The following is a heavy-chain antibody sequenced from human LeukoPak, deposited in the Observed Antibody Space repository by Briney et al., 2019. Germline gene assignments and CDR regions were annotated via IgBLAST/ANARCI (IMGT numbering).Heavy chain of an antibody. CDR2: INHSGST. Sequence: SETLSLTCAVYGGSFSGYYWSWIRRPPGKGLEWIGEINHSGSTNYNPSLESRVTISVDTSKNQFSLKLSSVTAADTAVSYCARGLRYQRTFDYWGQGTLVTVSS. J-gene: IGHJ4*02. CDR3: ARGLRYQRTFDY. D-gene: IGHD3-9*01. V-gene: IGHV4-34*01. CDR1: GGSFSGYY.